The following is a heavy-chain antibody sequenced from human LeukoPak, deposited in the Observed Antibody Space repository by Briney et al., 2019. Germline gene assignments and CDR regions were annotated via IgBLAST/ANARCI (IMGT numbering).Heavy chain of an antibody. Sequence: GGSLRLSCAVSGFTFSNYWMHWVRQPPGEGLVWVSRINSAGSTTNYADSVKGRFTISRDNAKNTVYLQMNSLRADDTAVYYCARVVDEWLSSGGLYPWGQGTLVTVSS. CDR3: ARVVDEWLSSGGLYP. CDR2: INSAGSTT. J-gene: IGHJ5*02. V-gene: IGHV3-74*01. D-gene: IGHD3-3*01. CDR1: GFTFSNYW.